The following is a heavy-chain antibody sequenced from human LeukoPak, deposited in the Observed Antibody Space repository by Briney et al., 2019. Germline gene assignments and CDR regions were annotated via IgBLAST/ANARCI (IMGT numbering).Heavy chain of an antibody. CDR2: MSSSSSYI. D-gene: IGHD3-10*01. CDR1: GFTFSNYT. Sequence: GGSLRLSCAASGFTFSNYTMNWVRQAPGKGLEWVSSMSSSSSYISYADSVKGRFTISRDNAKNSLYLQMNSLRAEDTAVYYCARDTEGYYGSGSYPYYYYYMDVWGKGTTVTVPS. V-gene: IGHV3-21*01. CDR3: ARDTEGYYGSGSYPYYYYYMDV. J-gene: IGHJ6*03.